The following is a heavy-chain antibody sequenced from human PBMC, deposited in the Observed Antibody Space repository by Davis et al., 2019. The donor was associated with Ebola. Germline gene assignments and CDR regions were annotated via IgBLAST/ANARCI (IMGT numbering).Heavy chain of an antibody. D-gene: IGHD5-18*01. CDR1: RFSFNNAW. Sequence: GESLKIPCAASRFSFNNAWMSWVRQAPGKGLEWVGRIKSKTHGGTTDYAALVKGRFTISIDESESTVYLQMNNLRTEDTAVYYCTTGGYQVLLNRFDLWGQGTLVTVSS. J-gene: IGHJ4*02. CDR2: IKSKTHGGTT. V-gene: IGHV3-15*01. CDR3: TTGGYQVLLNRFDL.